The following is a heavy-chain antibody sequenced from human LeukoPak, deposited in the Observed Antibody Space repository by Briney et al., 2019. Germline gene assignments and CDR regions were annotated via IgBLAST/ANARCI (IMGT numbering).Heavy chain of an antibody. CDR3: ARYVAYYYYMDV. D-gene: IGHD2-15*01. V-gene: IGHV3-7*03. J-gene: IGHJ6*03. Sequence: GGSLRLSCAASGFTFSSYWMSWVRQAPGKGLEWVANIKQDGSEKYYVDSVKGRFTISRDNSKNTLYLQMNSLRAEDTAVYYCARYVAYYYYMDVWGKGTTVTVSS. CDR2: IKQDGSEK. CDR1: GFTFSSYW.